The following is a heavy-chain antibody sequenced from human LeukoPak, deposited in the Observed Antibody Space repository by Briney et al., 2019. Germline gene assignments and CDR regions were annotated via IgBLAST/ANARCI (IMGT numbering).Heavy chain of an antibody. J-gene: IGHJ4*02. CDR1: GGSFSGYY. V-gene: IGHV4-34*01. CDR2: INHSGST. CDR3: VRGVSHDY. Sequence: SETLSLTCAVYGGSFSGYYWSWIRQPPGKGLEWIGEINHSGSTNYNPSLKSRVTISVDTSKNQFSLKLSSVTAADTAVYYCVRGVSHDYWGQGTLVTVSS. D-gene: IGHD3-10*01.